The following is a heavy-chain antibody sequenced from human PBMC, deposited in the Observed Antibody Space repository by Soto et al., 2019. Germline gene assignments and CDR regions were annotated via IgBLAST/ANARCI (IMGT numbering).Heavy chain of an antibody. D-gene: IGHD3-10*01. Sequence: EVQLVESGGGLVKPGGSLRLSCAASGFTFSSYSMNWVRQAPGKGLEWVSSINYKGHIDYADSVKGRFTISRDNAKNSLYLQMNSLRAEDTAVYFCARDLIYAGYYYYMDVWGIGTTVTVSS. CDR1: GFTFSSYS. V-gene: IGHV3-21*01. CDR2: INYKGHI. CDR3: ARDLIYAGYYYYMDV. J-gene: IGHJ6*03.